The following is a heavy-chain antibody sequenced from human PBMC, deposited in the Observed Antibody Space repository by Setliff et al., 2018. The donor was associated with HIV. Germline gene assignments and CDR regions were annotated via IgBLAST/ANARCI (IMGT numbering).Heavy chain of an antibody. CDR2: INTHSGYT. J-gene: IGHJ4*02. CDR1: GYTFTRYN. Sequence: ASVKVSCKASGYTFTRYNIHWVRQAPGQRLEWMGWINTHSGYTNYAQNVQGRVTVTMDTSTSTAYMELRSLKSDDTAVYYCARGKTWLRFLDYWGQGTLVTVSS. V-gene: IGHV1-3*04. D-gene: IGHD5-12*01. CDR3: ARGKTWLRFLDY.